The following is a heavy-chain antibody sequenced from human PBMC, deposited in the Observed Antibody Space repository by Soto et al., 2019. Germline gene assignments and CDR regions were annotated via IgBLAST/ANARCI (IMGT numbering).Heavy chain of an antibody. J-gene: IGHJ1*01. Sequence: GESLKISCKGSGYSFTSYWIGWVRQMPGKGLEWMGIIYPGDSDTRYSPSFQGQATISADKSISTAYLQWGTLKASDTAMYYCARHGDCSGGSCYPDLQHWGQGTLVTVSS. CDR2: IYPGDSDT. CDR1: GYSFTSYW. CDR3: ARHGDCSGGSCYPDLQH. D-gene: IGHD2-15*01. V-gene: IGHV5-51*01.